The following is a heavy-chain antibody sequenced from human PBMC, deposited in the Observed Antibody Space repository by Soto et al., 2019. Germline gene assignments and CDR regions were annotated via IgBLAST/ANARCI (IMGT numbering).Heavy chain of an antibody. J-gene: IGHJ3*01. CDR1: GFSLSTTGVD. Sequence: SGPTLVNPTQTLTLTCTFSGFSLSTTGVDVGWIRQPPGKAPEWLALIYWNGDIRYSASLKSRLTITKDTSRNQVVLTMTNMDPVDTATYFCARRPTASYYYDAFDVWGQGTLVTVSS. CDR3: ARRPTASYYYDAFDV. V-gene: IGHV2-5*01. CDR2: IYWNGDI. D-gene: IGHD3-22*01.